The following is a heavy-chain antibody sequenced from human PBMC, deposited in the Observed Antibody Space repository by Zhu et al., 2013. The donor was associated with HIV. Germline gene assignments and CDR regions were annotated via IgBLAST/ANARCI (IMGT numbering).Heavy chain of an antibody. J-gene: IGHJ6*02. V-gene: IGHV1-69*01. Sequence: QVQLVQSGAEVKKPGSSVKVSCKASGGTFSSYAISWVRQAPGQGLEWMGGIIPIFGTANYAQKFQGRVTITADESTSTAYMELSSLRSEDTAVYYCARSSIMVRGDTAEGRLVWYYYGMDVWGQGTTVTVSS. CDR3: ARSSIMVRGDTAEGRLVWYYYGMDV. CDR1: GGTFSSYA. CDR2: IIPIFGTA. D-gene: IGHD3-10*01.